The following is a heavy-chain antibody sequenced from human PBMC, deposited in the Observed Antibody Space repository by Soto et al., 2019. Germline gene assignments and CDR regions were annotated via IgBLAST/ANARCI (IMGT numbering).Heavy chain of an antibody. D-gene: IGHD3-3*01. Sequence: QVQLVQSGAEVKKPGSSVKVSCKASGGTFSSYTISWVRQAPGQGLEWMGRIIPILGIANYAQKFQGRVTITADKSTSTAYMELSSLRSEDTAVYYCAAPRHDFWCGDDDGDAFDIWGQGTMVTVSS. CDR2: IIPILGIA. CDR1: GGTFSSYT. J-gene: IGHJ3*02. V-gene: IGHV1-69*02. CDR3: AAPRHDFWCGDDDGDAFDI.